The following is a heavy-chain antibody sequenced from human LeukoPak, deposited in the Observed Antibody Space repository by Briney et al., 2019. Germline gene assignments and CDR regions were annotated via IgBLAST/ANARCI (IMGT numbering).Heavy chain of an antibody. D-gene: IGHD3-10*01. CDR3: ARHGVTSMVRGVISWFDP. CDR1: GGSISSYY. CDR2: IYYSGST. V-gene: IGHV4-59*08. Sequence: SETLSLTCTVSGGSISSYYWSWIRQPPGKGLEWSGYIYYSGSTNYNPSLKSRVTISVDTSKNQFSLKLSSVTAADTAVYYCARHGVTSMVRGVISWFDPWGQGTLVTVSS. J-gene: IGHJ5*02.